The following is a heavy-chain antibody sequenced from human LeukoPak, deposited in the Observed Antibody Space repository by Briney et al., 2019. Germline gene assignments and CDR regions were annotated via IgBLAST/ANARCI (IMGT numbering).Heavy chain of an antibody. CDR3: ARDLEAGSGWPRWYFDY. CDR2: ISYDGSNK. Sequence: PGGSLRLSCAASGFTFSSYGIHWVRQAPGKGLEWVAVISYDGSNKYYADSVKGRFTISRDNSKNTLYLQMNSLRAEDTAVYYCARDLEAGSGWPRWYFDYWGQGTLVTVSS. CDR1: GFTFSSYG. J-gene: IGHJ4*02. V-gene: IGHV3-30*03. D-gene: IGHD6-19*01.